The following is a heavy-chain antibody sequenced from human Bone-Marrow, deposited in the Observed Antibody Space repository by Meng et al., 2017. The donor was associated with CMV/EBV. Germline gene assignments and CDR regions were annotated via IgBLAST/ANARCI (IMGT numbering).Heavy chain of an antibody. CDR1: GYTFTAYY. CDR3: ARTRIEVEPDGRKIKYYNYGMDV. Sequence: ASVKVSCKASGYTFTAYYMHWVRQAPGQGLEWMGWMNPNSGNTGYAQKFQGRVTLTRVTSISTAYMELSSLTSDDTAVYYCARTRIEVEPDGRKIKYYNYGMDVWGQGTTVTVSS. CDR2: MNPNSGNT. V-gene: IGHV1-8*02. J-gene: IGHJ6*02. D-gene: IGHD2-2*01.